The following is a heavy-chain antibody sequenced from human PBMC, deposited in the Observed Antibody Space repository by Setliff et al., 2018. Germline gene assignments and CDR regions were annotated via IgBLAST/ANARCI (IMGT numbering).Heavy chain of an antibody. CDR2: INHSGST. Sequence: PSETLSLTCAVYGGSFSGYYWSWIRQPPGKGLEWIGEINHSGSTNYNPSLKSRVTISVDTSKNQFSLKLSSVTAADTAVYYCAREGGSSGYRVYHFDYWGQGTLVTVSS. J-gene: IGHJ4*02. CDR1: GGSFSGYY. V-gene: IGHV4-34*01. CDR3: AREGGSSGYRVYHFDY. D-gene: IGHD3-22*01.